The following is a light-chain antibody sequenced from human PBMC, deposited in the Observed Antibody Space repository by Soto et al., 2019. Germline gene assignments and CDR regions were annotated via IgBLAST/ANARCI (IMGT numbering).Light chain of an antibody. J-gene: IGLJ1*01. CDR3: SSYSSTSPLV. Sequence: QSVLTQPASVSGSPGQSITISCTGTSGDVGGYDYVSWYRQHPGKAPKLMMYDVTNRPSGVSNRFSGSKSGNTASLSISGLQAEDEADYYCSSYSSTSPLVFGTGTKLTVL. CDR1: SGDVGGYDY. V-gene: IGLV2-14*01. CDR2: DVT.